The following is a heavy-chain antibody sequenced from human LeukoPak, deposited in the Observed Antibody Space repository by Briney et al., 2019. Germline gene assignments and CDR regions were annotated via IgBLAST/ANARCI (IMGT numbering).Heavy chain of an antibody. D-gene: IGHD2-15*01. CDR2: IIPILGIA. V-gene: IGHV1-69*04. CDR3: AREHCSGGSCLDY. J-gene: IGHJ4*02. Sequence: SVKVSCKASGGTFSSYAISWVRQAPGQGLEWMGRIIPILGIANYAQKFQGRVTITADKSTSTAYMELSSLRSEDTAVYYCAREHCSGGSCLDYWGQGTLVTVSS. CDR1: GGTFSSYA.